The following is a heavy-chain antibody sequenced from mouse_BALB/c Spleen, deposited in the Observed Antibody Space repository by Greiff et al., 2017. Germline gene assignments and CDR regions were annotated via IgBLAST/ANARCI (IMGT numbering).Heavy chain of an antibody. CDR1: GFTFSSFG. Sequence: EVKLMESGGGLVQPGGSRNLSCAASGFTFSSFGMHWVRQAPEKGLEWVAYISSGSSTIYYADTVKGRFTITRDNPKNTLFLQMTSLRSEDTAMYYCTSRGYSSFYAMDYWGQGTSVTVSS. V-gene: IGHV5-17*02. CDR3: TSRGYSSFYAMDY. J-gene: IGHJ4*01. CDR2: ISSGSSTI. D-gene: IGHD1-1*01.